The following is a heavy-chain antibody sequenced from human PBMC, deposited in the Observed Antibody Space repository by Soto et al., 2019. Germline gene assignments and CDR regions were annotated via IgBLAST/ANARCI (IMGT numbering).Heavy chain of an antibody. J-gene: IGHJ4*02. D-gene: IGHD3-16*02. CDR3: ARSIWGSYRRTSNFDY. CDR2: INHSGST. V-gene: IGHV4-34*01. CDR1: GGSFSGYY. Sequence: SETLSLTCAVYGGSFSGYYWSWIRQPPGKGLEWIGEINHSGSTNYNPSLKSRVTISVDTSKNQFSLKLSSVTAADTAVYYCARSIWGSYRRTSNFDYWGQGTLVTVSS.